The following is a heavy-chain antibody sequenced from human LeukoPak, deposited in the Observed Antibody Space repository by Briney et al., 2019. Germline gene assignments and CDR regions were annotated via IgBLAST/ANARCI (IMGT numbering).Heavy chain of an antibody. CDR3: ARGGAVAGTFPFDY. D-gene: IGHD6-19*01. V-gene: IGHV3-43*01. CDR1: GFTFDDYT. J-gene: IGHJ4*02. Sequence: GGSLRLSCAASGFTFDDYTMHWVRQAPGKGLEWVSLISWDGGSTYYADSVKGRFTISRDNSKNTLYLQMNSLRAEDTAVYYCARGGAVAGTFPFDYWGQGTLVTVSS. CDR2: ISWDGGST.